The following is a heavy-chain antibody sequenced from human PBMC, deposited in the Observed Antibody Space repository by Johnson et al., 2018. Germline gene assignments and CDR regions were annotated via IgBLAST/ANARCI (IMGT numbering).Heavy chain of an antibody. J-gene: IGHJ3*02. Sequence: VHLVQSGGGLVQPGGSLKLSCAASGFTFSSYDMHWVRQATGKGLEWVSALGTAGDTYYPGSVKGRFTISSENAKNSLYLQMNSLRAGDTAVYYCARGGHTFWGFGRACDSWGQGTMVTVSS. D-gene: IGHD3-16*01. CDR1: GFTFSSYD. CDR3: ARGGHTFWGFGRACDS. CDR2: LGTAGDT. V-gene: IGHV3-13*01.